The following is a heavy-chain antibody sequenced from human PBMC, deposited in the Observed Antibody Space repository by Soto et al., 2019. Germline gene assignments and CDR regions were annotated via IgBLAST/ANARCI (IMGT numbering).Heavy chain of an antibody. CDR2: ISYSGNT. D-gene: IGHD2-8*01. CDR3: ARAPMVLSRSYFDS. V-gene: IGHV4-59*01. Sequence: SDPLTLTCTVSGGSIRNCYWSWIRQPPGKGLEWIGYISYSGNTNYNPSLKSRVSISVDTSKNQLSLNLTSVTAADTAAYYCARAPMVLSRSYFDSWGQGTPVTVSS. CDR1: GGSIRNCY. J-gene: IGHJ4*02.